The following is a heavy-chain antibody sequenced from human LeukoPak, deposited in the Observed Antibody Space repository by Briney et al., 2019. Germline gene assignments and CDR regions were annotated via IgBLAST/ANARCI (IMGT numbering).Heavy chain of an antibody. CDR3: ARREGATTDLDY. D-gene: IGHD1-26*01. J-gene: IGHJ4*02. CDR1: GYTFTSYD. CDR2: MNPNSGNT. V-gene: IGHV1-8*01. Sequence: GASVKVSCKASGYTFTSYDINWVRQATGQGLEWMGWMNPNSGNTGYAQKFQGRVTMTRNTSISTAYMELSSLRSEDTAVYYCARREGATTDLDYWGQGTLVTVSS.